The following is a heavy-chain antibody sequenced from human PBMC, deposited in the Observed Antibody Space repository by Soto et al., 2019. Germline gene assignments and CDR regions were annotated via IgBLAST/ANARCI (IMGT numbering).Heavy chain of an antibody. Sequence: QVQLLQSGAEVKKPGDSVKVSCKASGYTFTTYALNWVRQAPGQRLEWMGWINPASGHTKYSEKLQGRVTITRDTSASTGCMELSSVRAEDTGVYFCGRSVLGATGEILYNAMDVWGQGTTATVS. D-gene: IGHD1-26*01. J-gene: IGHJ6*02. CDR1: GYTFTTYA. CDR3: GRSVLGATGEILYNAMDV. CDR2: INPASGHT. V-gene: IGHV1-3*01.